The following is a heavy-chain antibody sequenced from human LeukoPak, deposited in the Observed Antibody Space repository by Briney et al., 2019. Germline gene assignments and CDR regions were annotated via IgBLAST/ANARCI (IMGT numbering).Heavy chain of an antibody. CDR2: IYGGGST. CDR1: GFTFSSYW. J-gene: IGHJ4*02. CDR3: ARCNDSSGYYFFDY. Sequence: GGSLRLSCAASGFTFSSYWMSWVRQAPGKGLEWVSVIYGGGSTYYADSVKGRFTISRDNSKNTLYLQMNSLRAEDTAVYYCARCNDSSGYYFFDYWGQGTLVTVSS. D-gene: IGHD3-22*01. V-gene: IGHV3-66*01.